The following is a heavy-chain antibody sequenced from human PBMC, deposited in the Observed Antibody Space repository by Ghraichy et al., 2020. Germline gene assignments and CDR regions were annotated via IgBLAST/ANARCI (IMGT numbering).Heavy chain of an antibody. V-gene: IGHV3-23*01. Sequence: GGSLRLSCAASGFTFSSYAMSWVRQAPGKGLEWVSTIGGSGATTYYADSVKGRFTISRDNSKNTLFLQMNSLRAEDTAVYYCAKDFRYSIGWYDSGWGQGTLVIVSS. CDR1: GFTFSSYA. CDR2: IGGSGATT. J-gene: IGHJ4*02. CDR3: AKDFRYSIGWYDSG. D-gene: IGHD6-19*01.